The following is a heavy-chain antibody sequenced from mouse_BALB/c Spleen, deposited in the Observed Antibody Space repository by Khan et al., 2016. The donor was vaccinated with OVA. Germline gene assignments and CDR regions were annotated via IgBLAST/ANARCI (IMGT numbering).Heavy chain of an antibody. CDR2: INPSSGYT. CDR1: GYTFTSYT. CDR3: ARKSTRASY. J-gene: IGHJ2*01. Sequence: QVQLQQSGAELVKPGASVKMSCKASGYTFTSYTMHWVKQRPGQGLEWIGYINPSSGYTKYNQNLKAKAPLTADKSSSTAYMQLSSLTSEDSAVYYCARKSTRASYWGQGTTLTVSS. D-gene: IGHD3-1*01. V-gene: IGHV1-4*01.